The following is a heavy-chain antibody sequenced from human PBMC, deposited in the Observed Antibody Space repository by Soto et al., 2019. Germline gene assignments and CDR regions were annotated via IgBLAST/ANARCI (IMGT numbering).Heavy chain of an antibody. Sequence: QIQLVQSGAEVKKPGASVKVSCKASGYTFSSYHITWVRQAPGQGLEWMGWISAYNGNTNYAQNLQGRVTMTTDPYTSTAYMDLRSLGSHDTAVYYCARDLRPVDYWGQGTLVTVSS. CDR3: ARDLRPVDY. CDR1: GYTFSSYH. CDR2: ISAYNGNT. J-gene: IGHJ4*02. V-gene: IGHV1-18*01.